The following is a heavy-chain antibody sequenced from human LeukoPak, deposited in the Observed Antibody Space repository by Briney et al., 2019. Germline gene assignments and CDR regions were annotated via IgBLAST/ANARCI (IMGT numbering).Heavy chain of an antibody. V-gene: IGHV4-59*01. Sequence: SETLSLTCTVSGGSISSYYWSWIRQPPEKGLEWIGYIYYSGCTNYNPSLKSRVTISVDTSKSQFSLKLTSVTAADTAVYYCASSIAALPDYYCVYSGQGTLVTVSS. CDR2: IYYSGCT. CDR1: GGSISSYY. J-gene: IGHJ4*02. CDR3: ASSIAALPDYYCVY. D-gene: IGHD6-6*01.